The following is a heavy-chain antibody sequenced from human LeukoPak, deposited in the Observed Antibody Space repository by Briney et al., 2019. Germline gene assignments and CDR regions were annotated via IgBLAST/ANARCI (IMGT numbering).Heavy chain of an antibody. V-gene: IGHV3-53*01. CDR2: IYTGGST. CDR3: ARRAGALYYYDTSGPFDH. Sequence: PGGSLRLSCAASGFTFSSHWMSWVRQAPGQGLEWVSVIYTGGSTHYADSVKGRFIISRDNSKNTVYLQMNSLRADDTAVYFCARRAGALYYYDTSGPFDHWGRGTLVTVSS. J-gene: IGHJ4*02. D-gene: IGHD3-22*01. CDR1: GFTFSSHW.